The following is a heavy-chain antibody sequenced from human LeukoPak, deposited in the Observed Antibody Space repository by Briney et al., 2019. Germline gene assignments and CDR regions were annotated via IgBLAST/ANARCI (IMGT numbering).Heavy chain of an antibody. CDR1: GFTFSDYY. CDR3: GRDWKLDY. CDR2: IGDDGGDA. J-gene: IGHJ4*02. V-gene: IGHV3-23*01. Sequence: PGGSLRLSCAASGFTFSDYYMSWIRQAPGKGLEWVSAIGDDGGDAKYAASVKGRFTIYRDNSRNILYLQMNSLRVEDTAVYYCGRDWKLDYWGQGTLVAVSS. D-gene: IGHD1-1*01.